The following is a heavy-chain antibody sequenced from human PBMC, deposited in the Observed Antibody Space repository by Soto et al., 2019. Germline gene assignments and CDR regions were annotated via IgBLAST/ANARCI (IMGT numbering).Heavy chain of an antibody. CDR1: VFTFSSYG. D-gene: IGHD3-9*01. V-gene: IGHV3-30*18. CDR3: AKDPILTGYIGYYFDY. Sequence: QTWWSLRLSCAASVFTFSSYGMHWFRQAPGKGLEWVAVISYDGSNKYYADSVKGRYTISRDNSKNTLYLQMNSLRAEDTAVYYCAKDPILTGYIGYYFDYWGQGTLVTVSS. CDR2: ISYDGSNK. J-gene: IGHJ4*02.